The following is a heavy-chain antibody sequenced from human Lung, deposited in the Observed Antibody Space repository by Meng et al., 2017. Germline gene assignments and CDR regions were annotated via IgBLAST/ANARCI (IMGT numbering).Heavy chain of an antibody. J-gene: IGHJ4*02. CDR1: GGSVSDYY. CDR3: ARGPTTMAHDFDY. V-gene: IGHV4-34*01. Sequence: VCLQQWSAGLWKPSETLALTCVCSGGSVSDYYWSWIRQPPGKGLEWIGEINHSGSTNYNPSLENRATISVDTSQNNLSLKLSSVTAADSAVYYCARGPTTMAHDFDYWGQGTLVTVSS. D-gene: IGHD4-11*01. CDR2: INHSGST.